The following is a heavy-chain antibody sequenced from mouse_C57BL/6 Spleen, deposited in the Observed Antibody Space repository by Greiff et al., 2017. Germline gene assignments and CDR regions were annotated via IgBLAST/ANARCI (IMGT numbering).Heavy chain of an antibody. CDR1: GFTFSSYG. D-gene: IGHD2-1*01. CDR2: ISSGGSYT. J-gene: IGHJ2*01. CDR3: ARGQVYGNYYYFDY. Sequence: EVKVVESGGDLVKPGGSLKLSCAASGFTFSSYGMSWVRQTPDKRLEWVATISSGGSYTYYPDSVKGRFTISRDNAKNTLYLQMSSLKSEDTAMYYCARGQVYGNYYYFDYWGQGTTLTGSS. V-gene: IGHV5-6*02.